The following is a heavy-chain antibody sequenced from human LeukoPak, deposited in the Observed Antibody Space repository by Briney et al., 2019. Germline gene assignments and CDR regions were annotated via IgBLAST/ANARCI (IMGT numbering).Heavy chain of an antibody. J-gene: IGHJ4*02. D-gene: IGHD3-22*01. V-gene: IGHV4-59*11. CDR3: ARVLPYDSSGFPFDY. Sequence: PSETLSLTCTVSGGSISSHYWSWIRQPPGKGLEWIGYIYYSGSTNYNPSLKSRVTISVDTSKNQFSLKLSSVTAADTAVYYCARVLPYDSSGFPFDYWGQGTLVTVSP. CDR1: GGSISSHY. CDR2: IYYSGST.